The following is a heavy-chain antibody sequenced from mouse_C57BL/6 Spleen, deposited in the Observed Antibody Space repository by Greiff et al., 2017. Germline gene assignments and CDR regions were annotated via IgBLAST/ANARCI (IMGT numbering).Heavy chain of an antibody. CDR2: IYPGDGDT. V-gene: IGHV1-82*01. Sequence: QVQLKESGPELVKPGASVKISCKASGYAFSSSWMNWVKQRPGKGHEWIGRIYPGDGDTNYNGKFKGKATLTADKSSSTAYMQLSSLTSEDSAVYFCARFSPDGYYFDYWGQGTTLTVSS. CDR3: ARFSPDGYYFDY. CDR1: GYAFSSSW. J-gene: IGHJ2*01.